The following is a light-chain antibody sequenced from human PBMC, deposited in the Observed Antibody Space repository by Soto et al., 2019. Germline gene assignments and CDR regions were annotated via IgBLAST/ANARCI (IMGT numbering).Light chain of an antibody. Sequence: DIQMTQSPSSLSASVGDRVTITCQASQDISNYLNWYQQKPGKAPKLLIYDASNLETGVPSRFSGSGSGTDFTSTISSLQPEDIATYYCQQSYSTPITFGQGTRLEIK. J-gene: IGKJ5*01. CDR1: QDISNY. CDR2: DAS. CDR3: QQSYSTPIT. V-gene: IGKV1-33*01.